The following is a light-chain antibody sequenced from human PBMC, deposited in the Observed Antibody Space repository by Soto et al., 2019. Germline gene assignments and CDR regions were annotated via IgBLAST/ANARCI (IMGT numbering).Light chain of an antibody. CDR2: GVS. Sequence: EIVLTQSPGTLSLSPGERATLSRRASQSVPSNFLAWYQQKPGQAPILLIYGVSRRATGIPDRFSGSGSGTDFTLTISRLELEDFAVYYCQQYDSSWTFGQGTKVEIK. CDR3: QQYDSSWT. J-gene: IGKJ1*01. V-gene: IGKV3-20*01. CDR1: QSVPSNF.